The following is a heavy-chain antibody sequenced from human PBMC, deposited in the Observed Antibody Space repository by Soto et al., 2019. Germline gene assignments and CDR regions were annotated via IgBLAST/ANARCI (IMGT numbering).Heavy chain of an antibody. CDR2: MSGSSSTT. CDR3: AKGEQLWEPFDH. D-gene: IGHD5-18*01. Sequence: EVRLLESGGGLVKPGGSLRLSCATSGLTFSNYAMSWVRQAPGGGLEWVSSMSGSSSTTYYADSVRGRFTISRDRSKNTLYLQMNRLRADDTAVYYCAKGEQLWEPFDHWGQGTQVTVSS. CDR1: GLTFSNYA. J-gene: IGHJ4*02. V-gene: IGHV3-23*01.